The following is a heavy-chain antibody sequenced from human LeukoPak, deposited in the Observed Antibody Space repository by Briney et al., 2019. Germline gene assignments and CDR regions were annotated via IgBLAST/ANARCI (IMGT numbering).Heavy chain of an antibody. D-gene: IGHD3-22*01. CDR1: GYTFTGYY. CDR2: INPNSGGT. Sequence: ASVKVSCKASGYTFTGYYMHWVRQAPGQGLEWMGWINPNSGGTNYAQKFQGRVTMTRDTSISTAYMELSSLTSEDTAVYYCARMYYYDSSGDNWFDPWGQGTLVTVSS. CDR3: ARMYYYDSSGDNWFDP. V-gene: IGHV1-2*02. J-gene: IGHJ5*02.